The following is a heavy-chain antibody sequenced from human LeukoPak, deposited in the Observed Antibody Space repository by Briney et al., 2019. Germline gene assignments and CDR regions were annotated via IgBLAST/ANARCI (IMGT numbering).Heavy chain of an antibody. CDR2: ISYDGSNK. D-gene: IGHD3-22*01. V-gene: IGHV3-30-3*01. J-gene: IGHJ4*02. Sequence: GGSLRLSCAASGFTFSSYAMHWVRQAPGKGLEWVAVISYDGSNKYYADSVKGRFTISRDNSKNTLYLQMNSLRAEDTAVYYCARGVSMIVVVTIFYWGQGTLVTVSS. CDR1: GFTFSSYA. CDR3: ARGVSMIVVVTIFY.